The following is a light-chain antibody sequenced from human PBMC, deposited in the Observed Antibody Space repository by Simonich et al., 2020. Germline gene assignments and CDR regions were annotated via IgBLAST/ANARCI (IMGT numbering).Light chain of an antibody. CDR2: DAS. V-gene: IGKV3D-20*01. CDR3: QQYGSSIT. CDR1: QSVSSSY. Sequence: DIVMTQSPDSLAVSPGERATLCCGASQSVSSSYLAWYPQKPGLAPRLLIYDASSRATCIPDRLSGSGSGTGFTLTISRLEPEDFAVYYCQQYGSSITFGQGTRLEIK. J-gene: IGKJ5*01.